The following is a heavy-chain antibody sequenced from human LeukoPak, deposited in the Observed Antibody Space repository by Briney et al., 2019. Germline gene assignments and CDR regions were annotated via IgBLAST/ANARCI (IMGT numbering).Heavy chain of an antibody. D-gene: IGHD6-19*01. CDR1: GGTFSSYT. CDR3: ARGTRIAVAGHYFDY. Sequence: SVKVSCKASGGTFSSYTISWVRQPPGQGLEWMGRIIPILGIANYAQKFQGRVTITADKSTSTAYMELSSLRSEDTAVYYCARGTRIAVAGHYFDYWGQGTLVTVSS. J-gene: IGHJ4*02. V-gene: IGHV1-69*02. CDR2: IIPILGIA.